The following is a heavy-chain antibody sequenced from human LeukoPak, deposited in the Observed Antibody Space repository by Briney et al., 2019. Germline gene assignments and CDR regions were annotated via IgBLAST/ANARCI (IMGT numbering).Heavy chain of an antibody. V-gene: IGHV4-34*01. Sequence: SETLSLTCAVHGGSFSGYYWSWIRQPPGKGLEWIGEINHSGSTNYNPSLKSRVTISVDTSKNQFSLKLSSVTAADTAVYYCARVAGRIVVVPAAILKVQWFDPWGQGTLVTVSS. CDR3: ARVAGRIVVVPAAILKVQWFDP. D-gene: IGHD2-2*01. J-gene: IGHJ5*02. CDR1: GGSFSGYY. CDR2: INHSGST.